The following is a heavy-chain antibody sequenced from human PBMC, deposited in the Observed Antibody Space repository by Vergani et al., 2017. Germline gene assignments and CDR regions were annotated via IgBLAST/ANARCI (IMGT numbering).Heavy chain of an antibody. D-gene: IGHD2-21*02. CDR3: AKYVRDSTDGLPDS. Sequence: QVHLVESAGGVVQPGGSLRLSCAASGFTFSNFGMHWIRQAPGKGLEWLAYIGKDGINTRYRDVVEGRFTVSRDNSKDIMYLQMDSLRREDTALYYCAKYVRDSTDGLPDSWGPGTLVIVSS. CDR2: IGKDGINT. CDR1: GFTFSNFG. J-gene: IGHJ4*02. V-gene: IGHV3-30*02.